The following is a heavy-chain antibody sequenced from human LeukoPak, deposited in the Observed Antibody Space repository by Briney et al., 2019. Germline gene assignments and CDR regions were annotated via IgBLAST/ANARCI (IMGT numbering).Heavy chain of an antibody. J-gene: IGHJ4*02. CDR1: GFTFSSYA. CDR3: AKELRWYIVVVPASVGFDY. CDR2: ISGSGGST. Sequence: GGSLRLSCAASGFTFSSYAMSWVRQAPGKGLEGVSAISGSGGSTYYAGSVKGRFTISRDNSKNTLYLQMNSLRAEDTAVYYYAKELRWYIVVVPASVGFDYWGQGTLVTVSS. V-gene: IGHV3-23*01. D-gene: IGHD2-2*01.